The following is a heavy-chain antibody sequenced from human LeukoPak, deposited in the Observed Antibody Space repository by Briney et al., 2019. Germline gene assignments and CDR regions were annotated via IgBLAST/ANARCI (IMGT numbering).Heavy chain of an antibody. CDR1: GGSISSYY. Sequence: SETLSLTCTVSGGSISSYYWSWIRQPAGKGLEWIGRIYTSGSTNYNPSLKSRVTMSVDTSKNQFSLKLSSVTAADTAVYYCARSLIRYCSSGTCSSFDYWGQGTLVTVSS. CDR2: IYTSGST. D-gene: IGHD2-15*01. V-gene: IGHV4-4*07. J-gene: IGHJ4*02. CDR3: ARSLIRYCSSGTCSSFDY.